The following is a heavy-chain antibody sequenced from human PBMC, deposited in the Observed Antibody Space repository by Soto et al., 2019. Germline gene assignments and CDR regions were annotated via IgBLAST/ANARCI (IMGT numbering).Heavy chain of an antibody. J-gene: IGHJ5*02. CDR3: ARPIEGGTSGYYH. Sequence: SETLSLTCTVSGGSISSSNYYWAWIRQPPGKGLEWIGGFYYTGSTYYNPSLRSRVTISVDTSKNQFSLKLSSVTAADTAVYYCARPIEGGTSGYYHWGQGTLVTVSS. D-gene: IGHD3-22*01. V-gene: IGHV4-39*01. CDR1: GGSISSSNYY. CDR2: FYYTGST.